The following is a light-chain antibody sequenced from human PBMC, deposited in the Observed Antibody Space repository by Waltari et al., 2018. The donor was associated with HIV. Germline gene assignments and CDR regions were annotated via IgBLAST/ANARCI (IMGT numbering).Light chain of an antibody. V-gene: IGKV3-20*01. CDR2: DAS. CDR1: QNVDKNY. J-gene: IGKJ4*01. Sequence: DIVLTQSPGTLSLSPGERASLSCRASQNVDKNYVAWFQQKPGQAPRLLIYDASHRATGIPDRFSGSGSGTDFTLTISSLEPEDFAVYFCQQCAHAPLTFGGGTKVELK. CDR3: QQCAHAPLT.